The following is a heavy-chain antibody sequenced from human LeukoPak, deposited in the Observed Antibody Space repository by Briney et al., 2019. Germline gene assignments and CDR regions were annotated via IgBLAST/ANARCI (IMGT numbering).Heavy chain of an antibody. CDR1: GGSFSGYY. CDR2: INHSGRT. CDR3: ARASAAGTPRGAFDY. J-gene: IGHJ4*02. D-gene: IGHD6-13*01. V-gene: IGHV4-34*01. Sequence: SETLSLTCAVYGGSFSGYYWSWIRQPPGKGLEWIGEINHSGRTYYNPSLKSRVTISVDTSKNQFSLKLSSVTAADTAVYYCARASAAGTPRGAFDYWGQGTLVTVSS.